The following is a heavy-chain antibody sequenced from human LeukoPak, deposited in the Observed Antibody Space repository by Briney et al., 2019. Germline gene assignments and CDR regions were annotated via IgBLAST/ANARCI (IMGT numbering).Heavy chain of an antibody. V-gene: IGHV1-2*02. CDR2: INPNSGGT. J-gene: IGHJ6*02. Sequence: GASVKVSCKASGYTFTGYYMHWVRQAPGQGLEWMGWINPNSGGTNYAQKFQGRVTMTRDTSISTAYMELSRLRSDDTAVYYCARAHYYYYGMDVWGQRTTVTVSS. CDR1: GYTFTGYY. CDR3: ARAHYYYYGMDV.